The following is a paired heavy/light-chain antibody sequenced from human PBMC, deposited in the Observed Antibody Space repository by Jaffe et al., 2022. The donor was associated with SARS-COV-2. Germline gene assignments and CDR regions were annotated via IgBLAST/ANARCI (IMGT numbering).Heavy chain of an antibody. CDR2: IKPGGGAT. V-gene: IGHV1-46*01. CDR1: GSLLTRYS. J-gene: IGHJ4*02. D-gene: IGHD3-10*01. CDR3: AKVAHSLSRYIDY. Sequence: QVQLVQSEAVVKKPGASVKLSCQASGSLLTRYSMVWVRQAPGQGLEWMAIIKPGGGATEYAQQFLTRVTVTRDTSTRTAYMELTSLRSDDTAVYYCAKVAHSLSRYIDYWGQGTLVIVSS.
Light chain of an antibody. CDR1: NIGRES. CDR2: RDI. Sequence: SYELTQPLAVSVALGQTATITCGGNNIGRESVHWYQQKPGQAPVLVIYRDINRPSGISERFSGSTSGNTATLTISRAQAGDEAAYYCQVWDTTLMFGGGTKLTVL. CDR3: QVWDTTLM. V-gene: IGLV3-9*01. J-gene: IGLJ3*02.